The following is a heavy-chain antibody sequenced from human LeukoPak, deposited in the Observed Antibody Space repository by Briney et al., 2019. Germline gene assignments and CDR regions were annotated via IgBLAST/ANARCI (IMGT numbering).Heavy chain of an antibody. Sequence: SETLSLTCTVSGGSISSYYWSWIRQPPGKGLEWIGYIYYSGSTDYNPSLKSRVIMSVDTSKNQFSLKLGSVTAADTAVYYCARGGSSGYDPFDYWGQGTLVTVSS. CDR1: GGSISSYY. D-gene: IGHD5-12*01. V-gene: IGHV4-59*01. J-gene: IGHJ4*02. CDR3: ARGGSSGYDPFDY. CDR2: IYYSGST.